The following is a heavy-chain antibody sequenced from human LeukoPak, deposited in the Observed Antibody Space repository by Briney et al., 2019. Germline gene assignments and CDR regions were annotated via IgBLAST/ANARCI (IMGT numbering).Heavy chain of an antibody. J-gene: IGHJ6*03. CDR2: ISGSGGST. CDR1: GFTFSTFA. CDR3: AREGYGDYYYYYMDV. V-gene: IGHV3-23*01. D-gene: IGHD4/OR15-4a*01. Sequence: PGGSLRLSCAASGFTFSTFAMIWVRQPPGKGLEWVSSISGSGGSTYYADSVEGRFTISRDNAKNSLYLQMNSLRAEDTALYYCAREGYGDYYYYYMDVWGKGTTVTVSS.